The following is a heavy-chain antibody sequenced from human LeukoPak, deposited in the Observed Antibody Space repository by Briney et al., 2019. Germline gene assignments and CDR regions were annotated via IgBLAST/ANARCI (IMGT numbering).Heavy chain of an antibody. CDR2: IIPIFGTA. V-gene: IGHV1-69*05. D-gene: IGHD5-18*01. Sequence: SVKVSCKASGGTFSSYAISWVRQAPGQGLEWMGRIIPIFGTANYAQKFQGRVTITTDESPSTAYMELSSLRSEDTAVYYCARPQRGYSYSAFDIWGQGTMVTVSS. CDR3: ARPQRGYSYSAFDI. J-gene: IGHJ3*02. CDR1: GGTFSSYA.